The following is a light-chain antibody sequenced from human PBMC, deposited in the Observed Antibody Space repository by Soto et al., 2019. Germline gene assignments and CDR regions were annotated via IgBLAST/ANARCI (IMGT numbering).Light chain of an antibody. CDR1: SSNIGAGYD. V-gene: IGLV1-40*01. J-gene: IGLJ2*01. CDR3: QSYDGGLGVSKI. Sequence: QSVLTQPPSVSGAPGQRVTISCTGSSSNIGAGYDVHWYQQLPRTAPKLLIYSNNNRPSGVPDRFSGSRSGTSASLAITGLQPEDEADYYCQSYDGGLGVSKIFGGGTKLTV. CDR2: SNN.